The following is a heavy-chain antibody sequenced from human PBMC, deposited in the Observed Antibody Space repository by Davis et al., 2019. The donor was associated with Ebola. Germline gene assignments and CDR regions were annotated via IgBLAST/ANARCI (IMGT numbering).Heavy chain of an antibody. V-gene: IGHV4-38-2*02. Sequence: SETLSLTCTVSGYSISSGYYWGWIRQPPGKGLEWIGSIYYSGSTYYNPSLKSRVTISVDTSKNQFSLRLSSVTAADTAVYYCVRLGGSGYYPFDYWGQGTLVTVSS. CDR2: IYYSGST. D-gene: IGHD3-22*01. J-gene: IGHJ4*02. CDR3: VRLGGSGYYPFDY. CDR1: GYSISSGYY.